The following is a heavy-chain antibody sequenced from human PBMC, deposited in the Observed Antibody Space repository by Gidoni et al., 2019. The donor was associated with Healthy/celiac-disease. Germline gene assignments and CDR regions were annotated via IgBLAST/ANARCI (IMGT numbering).Heavy chain of an antibody. J-gene: IGHJ4*02. CDR1: GGPISSGGYY. Sequence: QVQLQESGPGLVKPSQTLSLTCTVSGGPISSGGYYWSWIRQHPGKGLEWIGYIDYSGSTYYNPSLKSRVTISVDTSKNQFSLKLSSVTAADTAVYYCARDLTPYCGGDCYLGYWGQGTLVTVSS. CDR2: IDYSGST. D-gene: IGHD2-21*02. CDR3: ARDLTPYCGGDCYLGY. V-gene: IGHV4-31*03.